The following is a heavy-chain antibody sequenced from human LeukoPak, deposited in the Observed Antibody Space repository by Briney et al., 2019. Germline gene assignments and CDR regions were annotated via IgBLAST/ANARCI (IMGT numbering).Heavy chain of an antibody. CDR3: ARVLVSTRAYDSSGYIPRTGAFDI. V-gene: IGHV1-2*02. J-gene: IGHJ3*02. D-gene: IGHD3-22*01. CDR1: GYTFTGYY. CDR2: MNPISGNT. Sequence: ASVKVSCKASGYTFTGYYMHWVRQATGQGLEWMGWMNPISGNTGFAQKFQGRVTMTRDTSISTAYMELSRLRSDDTAVYYCARVLVSTRAYDSSGYIPRTGAFDIWGQGTMVTVSS.